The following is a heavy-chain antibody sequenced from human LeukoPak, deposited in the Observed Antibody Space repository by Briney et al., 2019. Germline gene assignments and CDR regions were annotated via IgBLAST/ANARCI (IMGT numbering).Heavy chain of an antibody. CDR2: INSDGSST. Sequence: GGSLRLSCAASGFTFSSYWMHWVRQAPGKGLVWVSRINSDGSSTSYADSVKGRFTISRDNAKNTLYLQMSSLRAEDTALYYCARPRREGWTILFRAFDIWGQGTMVTVSS. CDR3: ARPRREGWTILFRAFDI. CDR1: GFTFSSYW. J-gene: IGHJ3*02. D-gene: IGHD2-21*01. V-gene: IGHV3-74*01.